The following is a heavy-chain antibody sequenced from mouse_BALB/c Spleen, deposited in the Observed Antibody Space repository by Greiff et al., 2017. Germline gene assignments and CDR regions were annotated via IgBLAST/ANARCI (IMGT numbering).Heavy chain of an antibody. V-gene: IGHV3-2*02. Sequence: VQLQQSGPGLVKPSQSLSLTCTVTGYSITSDYAWNWIRQFPGNKLEWMGYISYSGSTSYNPSLKSRISITRDTSKNQFFLQLNSVTTEDTATYYCARGPIDDYDPNWYFDVWGAGTTVTVSS. CDR2: ISYSGST. J-gene: IGHJ1*01. D-gene: IGHD2-4*01. CDR1: GYSITSDYA. CDR3: ARGPIDDYDPNWYFDV.